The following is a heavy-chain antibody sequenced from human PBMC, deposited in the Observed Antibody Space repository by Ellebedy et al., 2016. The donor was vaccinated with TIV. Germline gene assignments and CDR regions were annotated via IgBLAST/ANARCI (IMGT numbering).Heavy chain of an antibody. CDR1: GGSISSGDYY. CDR2: INHSGST. J-gene: IGHJ2*01. V-gene: IGHV4-39*07. Sequence: SETLSLXXTVSGGSISSGDYYWSWIRQPPGKGLEWIGEINHSGSTNYNPSLKSRVTISVDTSKNQFSLKLSSVTAADTAVYYCARGHGSYWYFDLWGRGTLVTVSS. CDR3: ARGHGSYWYFDL. D-gene: IGHD1-26*01.